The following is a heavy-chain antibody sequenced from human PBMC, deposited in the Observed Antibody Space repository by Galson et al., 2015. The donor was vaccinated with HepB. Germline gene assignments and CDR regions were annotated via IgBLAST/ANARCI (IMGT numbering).Heavy chain of an antibody. CDR2: ISYDGSIK. CDR3: AKGQKRTQWVVTGLDY. J-gene: IGHJ4*02. D-gene: IGHD6-19*01. CDR1: GFIFNDYG. Sequence: SLRLSCAASGFIFNDYGMHWVRQAPGKGLEWVAAISYDGSIKYYADSVKGRFTISRDNSKNTLFLQMKSLRPEDTAVYYCAKGQKRTQWVVTGLDYWGQGTLVIVSS. V-gene: IGHV3-30*18.